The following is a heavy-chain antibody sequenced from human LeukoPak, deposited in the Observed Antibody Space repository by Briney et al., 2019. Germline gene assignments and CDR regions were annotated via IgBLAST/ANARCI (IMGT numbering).Heavy chain of an antibody. CDR1: GYTLTELS. CDR2: FDPEDGET. J-gene: IGHJ6*02. Sequence: GASVKVSCKVSGYTLTELSMHWVRQAPGKGLEWMGGFDPEDGETIYAQKFQGRVTMTRNTSISTAYMELSSLRSEDTAVYYCARGPDAAGYYYGMDVWGQGTTVTVSS. D-gene: IGHD3-10*01. CDR3: ARGPDAAGYYYGMDV. V-gene: IGHV1-24*01.